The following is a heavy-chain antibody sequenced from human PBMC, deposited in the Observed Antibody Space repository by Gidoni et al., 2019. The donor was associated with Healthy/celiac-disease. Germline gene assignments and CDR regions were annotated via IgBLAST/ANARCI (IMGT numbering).Heavy chain of an antibody. CDR3: ARDREDIVVVPAAMIGTFDY. D-gene: IGHD2-2*01. CDR2: ISYDGSNK. J-gene: IGHJ4*02. V-gene: IGHV3-30-3*01. CDR1: GSTFRSYA. Sequence: QVQLVESGGGVGQPGRSLGLSCAASGSTFRSYAMHWVRHAPGKGLEWVAVISYDGSNKYYADSVKGRFTISRDNSKNTLYLQMNSLRAEDTAVYYCARDREDIVVVPAAMIGTFDYWGQGTLVTVSS.